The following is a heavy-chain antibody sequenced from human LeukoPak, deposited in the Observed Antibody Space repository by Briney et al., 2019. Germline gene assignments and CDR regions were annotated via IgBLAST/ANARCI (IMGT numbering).Heavy chain of an antibody. CDR2: IKSKADGGTT. Sequence: GGSLRLSCAASGFPFSNTWMNWVRQAPGEGLEWVGRIKSKADGGTTDYAAPVKGRFTLSRDDSKNTLYLQMNSLKTEDTALYYCATGQTSGWYDYWGQGTLVTVSS. D-gene: IGHD6-19*01. J-gene: IGHJ4*02. CDR1: GFPFSNTW. V-gene: IGHV3-15*07. CDR3: ATGQTSGWYDY.